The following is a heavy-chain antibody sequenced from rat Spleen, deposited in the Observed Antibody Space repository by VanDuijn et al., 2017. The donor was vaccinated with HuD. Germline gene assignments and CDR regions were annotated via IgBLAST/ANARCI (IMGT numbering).Heavy chain of an antibody. CDR3: ARGSVFFDY. Sequence: QVQLKESGPGLVQPSQTLSLTCIVSGFSLTNYHVHWVRQSPGKGLEWMAVIWSGGNTDYNSALKSRLSISRDTSKSQVFLKMNSLQTEDTAMYFCARGSVFFDYWGQGVLVTVSS. J-gene: IGHJ2*01. V-gene: IGHV2-30*01. CDR2: IWSGGNT. CDR1: GFSLTNYH.